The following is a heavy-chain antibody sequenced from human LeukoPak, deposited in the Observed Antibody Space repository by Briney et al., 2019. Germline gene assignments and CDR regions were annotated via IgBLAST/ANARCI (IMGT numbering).Heavy chain of an antibody. Sequence: SETLSLTCTVSGGSISSYYWSWIRQPPGKRLEWIGHIYYSGSTNYNPSLKSRVTISVDTSKNQFSLKLSSVTAADTAVYYCARYRRDGYNSLDSWGQGTLVTVSS. D-gene: IGHD5-24*01. CDR2: IYYSGST. CDR1: GGSISSYY. J-gene: IGHJ4*02. CDR3: ARYRRDGYNSLDS. V-gene: IGHV4-59*01.